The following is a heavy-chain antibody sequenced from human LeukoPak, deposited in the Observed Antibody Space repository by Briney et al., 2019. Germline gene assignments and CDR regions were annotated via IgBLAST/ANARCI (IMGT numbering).Heavy chain of an antibody. J-gene: IGHJ4*02. Sequence: PGGSLRLSCAASGFNFSNFWMSWVRQAPGQGLEGVANIKQVGSEKYYVDSVKGRFTISRDDAKNSLYLQMNSLRAEDTAVYYCARDPIFWYSSGWPDYWGQGTLVTVSS. CDR3: ARDPIFWYSSGWPDY. V-gene: IGHV3-7*04. CDR1: GFNFSNFW. CDR2: IKQVGSEK. D-gene: IGHD6-19*01.